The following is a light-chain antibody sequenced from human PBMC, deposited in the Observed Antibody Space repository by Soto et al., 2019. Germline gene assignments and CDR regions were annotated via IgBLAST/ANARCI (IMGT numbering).Light chain of an antibody. CDR1: QSLLQTNGYTY. CDR2: LTS. Sequence: DIVMTQSPLSLPVTPGEPASVSCRSSQSLLQTNGYTYVDWYLQKPGQSPQLLIYLTSIRASGVPDRFSGSGSGTEFTLKISKVEAEDVGVYYCMQSLQTPPWTFGPGTKVDI. V-gene: IGKV2-28*01. J-gene: IGKJ1*01. CDR3: MQSLQTPPWT.